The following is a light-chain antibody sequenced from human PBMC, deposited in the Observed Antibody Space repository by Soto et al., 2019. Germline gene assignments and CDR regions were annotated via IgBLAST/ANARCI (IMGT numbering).Light chain of an antibody. CDR1: NSDVGNYNY. CDR3: SSYTSSSSYV. V-gene: IGLV2-14*01. Sequence: QSALTQPASVSGSPGQSITLSCTGTNSDVGNYNYVSWYQQHPDKAPKLMIYEVSNRPSGVSNRFSGSKSDNTASLTISGLQAEDEANYYCSSYTSSSSYVFGTGTKLTVL. J-gene: IGLJ1*01. CDR2: EVS.